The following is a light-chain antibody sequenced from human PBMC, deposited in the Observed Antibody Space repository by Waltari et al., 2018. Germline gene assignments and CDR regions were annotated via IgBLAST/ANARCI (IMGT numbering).Light chain of an antibody. V-gene: IGKV1-39*01. CDR1: QSISTS. Sequence: DFVMTQSPPSLSASVGDRVTITCRATQSISTSLNWYQHKAGKAPKLLIYGASMLERGVPSRFSGSGSGTDFTLTINSLRPEDFATYYCQQSYTAPFTFGPGTRVDLK. J-gene: IGKJ3*01. CDR3: QQSYTAPFT. CDR2: GAS.